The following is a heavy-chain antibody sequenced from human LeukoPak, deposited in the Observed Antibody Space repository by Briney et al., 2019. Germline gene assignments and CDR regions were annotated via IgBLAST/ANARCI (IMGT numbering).Heavy chain of an antibody. D-gene: IGHD2-2*01. V-gene: IGHV1-69*04. Sequence: SVKVSCKASGGTFSSYAISWVRPAPGQGLEWMGRIIPILGIANYAQKFQGRVTITADKSTSTAYMELSSLRSEDTAVYYCASLGYCSSTSCRYYYYGMDVWGQGTTVTVSS. CDR1: GGTFSSYA. CDR2: IIPILGIA. CDR3: ASLGYCSSTSCRYYYYGMDV. J-gene: IGHJ6*02.